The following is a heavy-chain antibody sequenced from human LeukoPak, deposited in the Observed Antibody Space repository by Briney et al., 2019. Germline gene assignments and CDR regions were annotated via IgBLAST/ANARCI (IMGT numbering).Heavy chain of an antibody. Sequence: GGSLRLSCAGSGFTFSSYSMNWVRQAPGKGLEWVSSISSSSIYIYYADSLKGRFTISRDNAKNTLYLQMNSLRAEDTAVYYCVRIRYDSSGRYFDNWGQGTLVTVSS. V-gene: IGHV3-21*01. CDR3: VRIRYDSSGRYFDN. D-gene: IGHD3-22*01. CDR1: GFTFSSYS. CDR2: ISSSSIYI. J-gene: IGHJ4*02.